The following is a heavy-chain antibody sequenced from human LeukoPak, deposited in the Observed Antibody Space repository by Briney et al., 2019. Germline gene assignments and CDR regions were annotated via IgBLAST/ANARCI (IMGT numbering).Heavy chain of an antibody. CDR2: ISNDGTKT. CDR3: ARVFSHWGWPGDYYFDY. V-gene: IGHV3-11*04. D-gene: IGHD3-16*01. Sequence: GGSLRLSCAASGFTFSVHYMTWIRQAPGKGLQWISYISNDGTKTYYADSVRGRFTISRGNGKNLVYLQMNSLRVEDTAVYYCARVFSHWGWPGDYYFDYWGQGSLVTVSS. CDR1: GFTFSVHY. J-gene: IGHJ4*02.